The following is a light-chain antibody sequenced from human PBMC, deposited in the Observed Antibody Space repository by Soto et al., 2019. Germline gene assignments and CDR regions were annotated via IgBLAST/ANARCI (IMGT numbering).Light chain of an antibody. CDR3: QQSYSLWT. V-gene: IGKV3-20*01. CDR1: QSVTGNY. Sequence: EIVLTQSPCTLSLSPGEGATLSCRASQSVTGNYLAWYQQKPGQAPRLLIYGASIRATGIPARFSGSGSGTEFTLTISSLQPEDFATYYCQQSYSLWTFCQGTKVDIK. J-gene: IGKJ1*01. CDR2: GAS.